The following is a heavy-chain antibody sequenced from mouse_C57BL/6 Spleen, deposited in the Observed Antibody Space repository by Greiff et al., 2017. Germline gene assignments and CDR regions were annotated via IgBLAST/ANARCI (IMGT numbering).Heavy chain of an antibody. V-gene: IGHV1-54*01. D-gene: IGHD2-1*01. CDR3: ARRSYGNYVGY. J-gene: IGHJ2*01. Sequence: QVQLKESGAELVRPGTSVKVSCKASGYAFTNYLIEWVKQRPGQGLEWIGVINPGSGGTNYNEKFKGKAKLTADKSSSTAYMQLSSLTSDDSAVYFCARRSYGNYVGYWGQGTTLTVSS. CDR2: INPGSGGT. CDR1: GYAFTNYL.